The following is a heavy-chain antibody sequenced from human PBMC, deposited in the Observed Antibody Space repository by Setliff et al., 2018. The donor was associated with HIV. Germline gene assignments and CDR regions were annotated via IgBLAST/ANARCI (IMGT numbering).Heavy chain of an antibody. CDR3: ARDYGDYASYHYYMDV. V-gene: IGHV3-66*02. Sequence: PGGSLRLSCAASGFTVSRTYMSWVRQAPGKGLEWVSVIYSGGRTHYADFVKGRFTVSRDNSKNTLFLQMNSLRPEDTAVYFCARDYGDYASYHYYMDVWGKGTTVTAP. J-gene: IGHJ6*03. CDR2: IYSGGRT. CDR1: GFTVSRTY. D-gene: IGHD4-17*01.